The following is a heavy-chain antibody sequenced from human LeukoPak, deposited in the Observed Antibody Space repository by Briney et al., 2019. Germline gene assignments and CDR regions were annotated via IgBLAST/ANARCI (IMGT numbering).Heavy chain of an antibody. J-gene: IGHJ2*01. CDR2: INPNSGGA. CDR3: ASETLYSNGWYKGYFDL. V-gene: IGHV1-2*02. D-gene: IGHD6-19*01. CDR1: GYTFTAYY. Sequence: GASVKVSCKASGYTFTAYYMHWVRQAPGQGLEWMGWINPNSGGAKYAQKFQGRVTMTRDTSSSTAYMELSRLRSDDTAVYYCASETLYSNGWYKGYFDLWGPGTLVTVSA.